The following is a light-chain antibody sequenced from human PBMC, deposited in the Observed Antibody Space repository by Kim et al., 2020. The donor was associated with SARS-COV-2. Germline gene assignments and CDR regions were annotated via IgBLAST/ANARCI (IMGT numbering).Light chain of an antibody. Sequence: SYELTQPPSVSVSPGQTASITCSGDKLGDKYACWYQQKPGQSPVLVIYQDSNRPSGIPERFSGSNSGNTATLTISGTQAMDEADYYCQAWDSSTVFG. CDR1: KLGDKY. CDR2: QDS. V-gene: IGLV3-1*01. J-gene: IGLJ3*02. CDR3: QAWDSSTV.